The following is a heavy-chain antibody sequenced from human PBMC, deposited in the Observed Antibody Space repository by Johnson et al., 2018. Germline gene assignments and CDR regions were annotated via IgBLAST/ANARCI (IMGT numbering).Heavy chain of an antibody. J-gene: IGHJ3*02. V-gene: IGHV3-21*01. CDR3: ASSIYGSGSYYNSLDAFDI. CDR2: ISSSSSYI. D-gene: IGHD3-10*01. Sequence: VQLVQSGGGLVKPGGSLRLSCAASGFTFSSYSMNWVRQAPGKGLEWVSSISSSSSYIYYADSVKGRFTISRDNSKTTLYLQMKSLRAEDTAVYYCASSIYGSGSYYNSLDAFDIWGQGTMVTVSS. CDR1: GFTFSSYS.